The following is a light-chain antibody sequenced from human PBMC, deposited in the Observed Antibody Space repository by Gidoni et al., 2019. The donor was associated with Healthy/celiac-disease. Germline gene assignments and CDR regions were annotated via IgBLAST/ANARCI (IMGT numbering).Light chain of an antibody. J-gene: IGLJ2*01. CDR3: SSYTSSSTLVV. CDR2: DVS. CDR1: SSDVGGYNY. Sequence: QSALPQPASVSGSPGQSLTIACTGTSSDVGGYNYVSWYQQHPGKAPKLMIYDVSNRPSGVSNRFSGSKSGNTASLTISGLQAEDEAYYYCSSYTSSSTLVVFGGGTKLTV. V-gene: IGLV2-14*01.